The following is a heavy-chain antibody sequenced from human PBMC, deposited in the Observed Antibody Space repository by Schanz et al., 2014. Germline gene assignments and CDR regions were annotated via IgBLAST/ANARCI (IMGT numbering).Heavy chain of an antibody. CDR2: INSDGSTT. CDR1: GFTFSSYW. V-gene: IGHV3-74*02. Sequence: DVQLVESGGTLVQPGGSLIISCAASGFTFSSYWMHWVRQAPGKGLVWVSRINSDGSTTIYADSVKGRFTISRDNAKNTLYLQMNSLRAEDTAVYYCARPLGPNYYYYGLDVWGQGTTVTVSS. J-gene: IGHJ6*02. CDR3: ARPLGPNYYYYGLDV.